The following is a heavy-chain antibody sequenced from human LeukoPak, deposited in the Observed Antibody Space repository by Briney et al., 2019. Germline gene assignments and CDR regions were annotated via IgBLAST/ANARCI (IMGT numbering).Heavy chain of an antibody. D-gene: IGHD3-10*01. CDR1: GGSISSHY. CDR3: ARGYIYGSGSYPMDY. CDR2: IYYTGST. J-gene: IGHJ4*02. Sequence: PSETLSLTCTVSGGSISSHYWSWIRQPPGKGLEWIGYIYYTGSTNYNPSLESRVTMSVDTSKNQFSLKLSSVTAADTAVYYCARGYIYGSGSYPMDYWGQGTLVTVSS. V-gene: IGHV4-59*11.